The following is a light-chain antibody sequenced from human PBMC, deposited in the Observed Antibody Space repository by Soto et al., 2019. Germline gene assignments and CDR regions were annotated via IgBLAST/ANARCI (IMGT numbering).Light chain of an antibody. V-gene: IGKV3-20*01. CDR1: QSVAGSY. CDR2: GAA. J-gene: IGKJ1*01. CDR3: QRYGDSRA. Sequence: EIVLTQSPGTLSLSPGERATLSCRASQSVAGSYLAWYQQKPGQAPRLLIYGAANRATGIPDRFSGSGSGTDFTLTISRLEPEDFAVYYCQRYGDSRAFGQGTKV.